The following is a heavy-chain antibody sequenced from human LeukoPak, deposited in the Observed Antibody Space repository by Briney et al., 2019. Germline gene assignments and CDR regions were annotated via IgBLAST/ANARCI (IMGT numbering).Heavy chain of an antibody. J-gene: IGHJ4*02. CDR1: GFTFSSYA. D-gene: IGHD6-19*01. Sequence: PGGSLRLSCAASGFTFSSYAMSWVRQAPGKGLEWVSDISDSGASTYYVDSVKGRFTISRDNSKNTLYLQMNSLRGEDTAVYYCAKRDSSGWYVAAGIDYWGQGTLVTVSS. CDR3: AKRDSSGWYVAAGIDY. CDR2: ISDSGAST. V-gene: IGHV3-23*01.